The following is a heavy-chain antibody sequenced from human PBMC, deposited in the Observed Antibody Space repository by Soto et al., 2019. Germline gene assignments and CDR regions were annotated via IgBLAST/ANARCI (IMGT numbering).Heavy chain of an antibody. J-gene: IGHJ6*02. Sequence: GESLKISCKGSGYSFTIYWISWVRQMPGKGLEWMGRIDPSDSYTNYSPSFQGHVTISADKSISIAYLQWSSLKASDTAMYYCARIAAAYYYYYGMDVWGQGTTVTVSS. CDR2: IDPSDSYT. CDR1: GYSFTIYW. V-gene: IGHV5-10-1*01. D-gene: IGHD6-13*01. CDR3: ARIAAAYYYYYGMDV.